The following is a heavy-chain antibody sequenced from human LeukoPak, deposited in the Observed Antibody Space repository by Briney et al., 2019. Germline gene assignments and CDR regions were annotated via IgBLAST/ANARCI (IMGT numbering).Heavy chain of an antibody. Sequence: PSETLSLTCAVSGGSFSGYYWSWIRQPPGKGLEWIGEINHSGSTNYNPSLKSRVTISVDTSKNQFSLKLSSVTAAGTAVYYCARAPFSSSWYSTWGQGTMVTVSS. J-gene: IGHJ3*01. V-gene: IGHV4-34*01. CDR2: INHSGST. D-gene: IGHD6-13*01. CDR3: ARAPFSSSWYST. CDR1: GGSFSGYY.